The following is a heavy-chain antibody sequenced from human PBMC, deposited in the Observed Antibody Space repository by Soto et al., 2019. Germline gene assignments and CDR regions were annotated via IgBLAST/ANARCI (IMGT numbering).Heavy chain of an antibody. CDR3: ASGVGATPSSRYYYGMDV. CDR2: IIPIFGTA. Sequence: QVQLVQSGAEVKKPGSSVKVSCKASGGTFSSYAISWVRQAPGQGLEWMGGIIPIFGTANYAQKFQGRVTIIADESTSTAYMALSSLRSEDTAVYYCASGVGATPSSRYYYGMDVWGQGTTVTVSS. D-gene: IGHD1-26*01. J-gene: IGHJ6*02. CDR1: GGTFSSYA. V-gene: IGHV1-69*12.